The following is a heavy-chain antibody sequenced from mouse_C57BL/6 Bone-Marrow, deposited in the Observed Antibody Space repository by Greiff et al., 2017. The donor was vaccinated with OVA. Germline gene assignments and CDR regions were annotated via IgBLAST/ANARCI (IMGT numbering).Heavy chain of an antibody. D-gene: IGHD4-1*01. Sequence: DVQLQESGPELVKPGASVKIPCKASGYTFTDYNMDWVKQSHGKSLEWIGDINPNNGGTIYNQKFKGKATLTVDKSSSTAYMELRSLTSEDTAVYYCAGARTGTGEFDYWGQGTTLTVSS. V-gene: IGHV1-18*01. CDR3: AGARTGTGEFDY. CDR1: GYTFTDYN. J-gene: IGHJ2*01. CDR2: INPNNGGT.